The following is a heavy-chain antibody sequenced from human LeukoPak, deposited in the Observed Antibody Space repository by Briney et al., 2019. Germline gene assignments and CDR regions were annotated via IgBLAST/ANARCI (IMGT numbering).Heavy chain of an antibody. CDR1: GFTFSSYG. J-gene: IGHJ4*02. CDR3: AKDTWVRRYFDY. Sequence: GRSLRLSCAASGFTFSSYGMHWVRQAPGKGLEWVAVIWYDGSNKYYADSVKGRFTISRDNSKNTLFLQMNSLRAEDTAVYYCAKDTWVRRYFDYWGQGTLVTVSS. D-gene: IGHD2/OR15-2a*01. CDR2: IWYDGSNK. V-gene: IGHV3-33*06.